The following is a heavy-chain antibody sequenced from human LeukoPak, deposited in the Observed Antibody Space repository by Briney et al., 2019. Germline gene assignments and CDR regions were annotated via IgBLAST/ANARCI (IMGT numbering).Heavy chain of an antibody. J-gene: IGHJ4*02. D-gene: IGHD4-17*01. V-gene: IGHV1-18*01. Sequence: GASVKVSCKASGFTFRSYGFNWMRQAPGQGLEWVGWFTTYNTNAYYAQNFQGRVTMTADTTASTAYMELRSLTSDDTAVYFCARGVDYDDRYDFDYWGQGTLVTVSS. CDR1: GFTFRSYG. CDR3: ARGVDYDDRYDFDY. CDR2: FTTYNTNA.